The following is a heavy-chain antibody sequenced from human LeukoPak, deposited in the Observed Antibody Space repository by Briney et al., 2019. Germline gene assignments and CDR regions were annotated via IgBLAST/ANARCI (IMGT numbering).Heavy chain of an antibody. CDR2: INPSGGST. V-gene: IGHV1-46*01. CDR3: ARSPYEYGSVDY. D-gene: IGHD6-19*01. CDR1: GYSFTSQY. J-gene: IGHJ4*02. Sequence: ASVKVSCKASGYSFTSQYMHWVRQAPGQGLEWMGIINPSGGSTTYAQKFQGRVTMTRDTSTSTVHMELSSLRSEDTAVYYCARSPYEYGSVDYWGQGTLVTVSS.